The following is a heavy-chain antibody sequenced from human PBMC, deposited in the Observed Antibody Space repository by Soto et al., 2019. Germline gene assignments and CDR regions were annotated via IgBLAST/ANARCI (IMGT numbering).Heavy chain of an antibody. Sequence: GGSLRLSCAASGFTFSSYDMHWVRQATGKGLEWVSAIGTAGDTYYPGSVKGRFTISRENAKNSLYLQMNSLRAGDTAVYYCVGIAAAGSTNYYYYYMDVWGKGTTVTVSS. CDR3: VGIAAAGSTNYYYYYMDV. D-gene: IGHD6-13*01. CDR1: GFTFSSYD. V-gene: IGHV3-13*01. J-gene: IGHJ6*03. CDR2: IGTAGDT.